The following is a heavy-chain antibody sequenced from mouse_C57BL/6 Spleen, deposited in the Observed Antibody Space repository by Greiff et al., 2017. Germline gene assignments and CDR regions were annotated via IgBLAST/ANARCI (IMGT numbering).Heavy chain of an antibody. D-gene: IGHD2-3*01. CDR2: IRSKSSNYAT. Sequence: EVMLVESGGGLVQPKGSLKLSCAASGFTFNTYAMHWVRQAPGKGLEWVARIRSKSSNYATYYADSVKDRFTISRDDSQSMLYLQMNNLKTEDTAMYYCVRDGGLLRGNYAMDYWGQGTSVTVSS. V-gene: IGHV10-3*01. J-gene: IGHJ4*01. CDR3: VRDGGLLRGNYAMDY. CDR1: GFTFNTYA.